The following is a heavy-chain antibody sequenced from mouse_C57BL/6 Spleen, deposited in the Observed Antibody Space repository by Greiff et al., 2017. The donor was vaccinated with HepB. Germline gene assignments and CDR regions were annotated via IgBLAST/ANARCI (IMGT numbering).Heavy chain of an antibody. D-gene: IGHD1-1*01. CDR2: IYPGDGDT. J-gene: IGHJ2*01. CDR1: GYAFSSYW. Sequence: QVQLQQPGAELVKPGASVKISCKASGYAFSSYWMNWVKQRPGKGLEWIGQIYPGDGDTNYNGKFKGKATLTADKSSSTAYMQLSSLTSEDSAVYFCARLGTTVVAYYFDYWGQGTTLTVSS. V-gene: IGHV1-80*01. CDR3: ARLGTTVVAYYFDY.